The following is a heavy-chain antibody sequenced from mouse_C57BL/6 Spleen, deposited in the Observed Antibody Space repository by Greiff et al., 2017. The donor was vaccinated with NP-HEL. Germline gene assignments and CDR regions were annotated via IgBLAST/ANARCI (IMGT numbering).Heavy chain of an antibody. CDR3: ARDYYGSSYPYYLDY. CDR1: GFTFSSYA. V-gene: IGHV5-4*01. CDR2: ISDGGSYT. J-gene: IGHJ2*01. D-gene: IGHD1-1*01. Sequence: EVQRVESGGGLVKPGGSLKLSCAASGFTFSSYAMSWVRQTPEKRLEWVATISDGGSYTYYPDNVKGRFTISRDNAKNNLYLQMSHLKSEETAMYYCARDYYGSSYPYYLDYWGQGTTLAVSS.